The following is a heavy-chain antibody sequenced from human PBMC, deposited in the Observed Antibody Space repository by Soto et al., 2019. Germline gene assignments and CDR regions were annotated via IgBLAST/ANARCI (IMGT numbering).Heavy chain of an antibody. Sequence: GGSLRLSCAASGFTFDDYTMHWVRQAPGKGLEWVSLISWDGGSTYYADSVKGRFTISRDNSKNSLYLQMNSLRTEDTALYYCAKDSGSSWYRVDRGMDVWGQGTTVTVSS. CDR1: GFTFDDYT. D-gene: IGHD6-13*01. J-gene: IGHJ6*02. CDR2: ISWDGGST. V-gene: IGHV3-43*01. CDR3: AKDSGSSWYRVDRGMDV.